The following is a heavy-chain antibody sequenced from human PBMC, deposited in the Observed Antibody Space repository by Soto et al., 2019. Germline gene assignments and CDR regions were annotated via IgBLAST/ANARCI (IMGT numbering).Heavy chain of an antibody. V-gene: IGHV3-23*01. D-gene: IGHD3-3*01. CDR2: ISGSGGST. J-gene: IGHJ6*02. Sequence: LRLSCAASGFTFSSYAMSWVRQAPGKGLEWVSAISGSGGSTYYADSVEGRFTISRDNSKNTLYLQMNSLRAEDTAVYYCAKFGDDFWSGYSVTYYYYYGMDVCGQGTTVTVSS. CDR1: GFTFSSYA. CDR3: AKFGDDFWSGYSVTYYYYYGMDV.